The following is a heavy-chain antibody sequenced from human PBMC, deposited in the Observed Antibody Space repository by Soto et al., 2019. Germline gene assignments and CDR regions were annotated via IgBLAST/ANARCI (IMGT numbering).Heavy chain of an antibody. Sequence: ASVKVSCKASGYTFTGYYMHWVRQAPGQGLEWMGWINPNSGGTNYAQKFQGWVTMTRDTSISTAYMELSRLRSDDTAVYYCARGTGGFWSGFQPLWFDPWGQGTLVTVSS. D-gene: IGHD3-3*01. CDR2: INPNSGGT. CDR1: GYTFTGYY. CDR3: ARGTGGFWSGFQPLWFDP. J-gene: IGHJ5*02. V-gene: IGHV1-2*04.